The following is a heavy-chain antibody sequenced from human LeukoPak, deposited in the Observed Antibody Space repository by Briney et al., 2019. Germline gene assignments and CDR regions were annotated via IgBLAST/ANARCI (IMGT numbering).Heavy chain of an antibody. Sequence: GGSLRLSCAASGFTFSSYEMNWVRQAPGKGLEWVSFISSSGSTIYYADSVKGRFTISRDNAKNSLYLQMNSLRAEDTAVYYCASDDYYDSSGYYYFQHWGQGTLVTVSS. CDR3: ASDDYYDSSGYYYFQH. V-gene: IGHV3-48*03. J-gene: IGHJ1*01. CDR1: GFTFSSYE. D-gene: IGHD3-22*01. CDR2: ISSSGSTI.